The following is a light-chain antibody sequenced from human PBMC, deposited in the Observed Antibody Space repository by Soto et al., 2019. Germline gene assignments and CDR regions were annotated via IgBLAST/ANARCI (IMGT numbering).Light chain of an antibody. Sequence: QSVLTQPPSVSGAPGQRVTISCTGSSSNIGAGYDVHWYQQLPGTAPKLLIYVNSNRPSGVPDRFSGSKSGTSASLAITGLQAEDEADYYCQSYDSSLSGWVFGGGNKLTVL. CDR3: QSYDSSLSGWV. CDR2: VNS. CDR1: SSNIGAGYD. J-gene: IGLJ3*02. V-gene: IGLV1-40*01.